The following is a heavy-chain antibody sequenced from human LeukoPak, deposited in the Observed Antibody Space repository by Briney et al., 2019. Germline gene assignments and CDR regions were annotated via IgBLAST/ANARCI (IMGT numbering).Heavy chain of an antibody. D-gene: IGHD3-10*01. J-gene: IGHJ4*02. CDR2: ISAYNGNT. Sequence: GASVKVSCKASGYTFTSYGISWVRQAPGQGLEWMGWISAYNGNTNYAQKLQGRVTMTTDTSTSTAYMQLRSLRSDDTAVYYCARVPLWFGELLPDYWGQGTLVTVSS. CDR1: GYTFTSYG. CDR3: ARVPLWFGELLPDY. V-gene: IGHV1-18*01.